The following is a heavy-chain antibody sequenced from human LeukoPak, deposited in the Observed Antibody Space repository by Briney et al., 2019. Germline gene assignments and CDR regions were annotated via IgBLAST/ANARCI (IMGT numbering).Heavy chain of an antibody. CDR2: ISSSSSYI. CDR1: GFTFSSYS. CDR3: ARDLIRYYYDSSAYYFDY. V-gene: IGHV3-21*01. J-gene: IGHJ4*02. Sequence: SGGSLRLSCAASGFTFSSYSMNWVRQAPGKGLERVSSISSSSSYIYYADSVKGRFTISRDNAKNSLYLQMNSLRAEDTAVYYCARDLIRYYYDSSAYYFDYWGQGTLVTVSS. D-gene: IGHD3-22*01.